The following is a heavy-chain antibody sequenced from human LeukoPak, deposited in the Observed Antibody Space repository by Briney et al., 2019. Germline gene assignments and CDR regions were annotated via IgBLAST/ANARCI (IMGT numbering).Heavy chain of an antibody. Sequence: GGSLRLSCAASGFTFSDYSMNWVRQAPGKGLEWVSSISSSTSSIYYADSVKGRFTISRDNAENSLYLQMNSLRAEDAAVYYCARAAIAAARIYYYMDVWGKGTTVTVSS. D-gene: IGHD6-13*01. V-gene: IGHV3-21*01. J-gene: IGHJ6*03. CDR1: GFTFSDYS. CDR2: ISSSTSSI. CDR3: ARAAIAAARIYYYMDV.